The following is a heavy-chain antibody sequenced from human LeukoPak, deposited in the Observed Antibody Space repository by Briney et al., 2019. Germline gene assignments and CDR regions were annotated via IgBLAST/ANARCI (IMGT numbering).Heavy chain of an antibody. D-gene: IGHD2-15*01. V-gene: IGHV3-53*01. Sequence: GGSLRLSCAASGFTVSSNYMSWVRQAPGKGLEWVSVIYSGGNTYYADSVKGRFTNSRDNSKNTLYLQMNSLRAEDTAVYYCAGLSPYCSGGSCYGQDHLFDYWGQGTLVTVSS. CDR2: IYSGGNT. J-gene: IGHJ4*02. CDR1: GFTVSSNY. CDR3: AGLSPYCSGGSCYGQDHLFDY.